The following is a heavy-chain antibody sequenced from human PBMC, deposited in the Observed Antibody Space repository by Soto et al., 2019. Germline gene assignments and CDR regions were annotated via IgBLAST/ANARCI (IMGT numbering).Heavy chain of an antibody. CDR3: AKSPGPTCSGGSCHYHFDY. V-gene: IGHV3-30*18. CDR1: GFTFSNYG. D-gene: IGHD2-15*01. Sequence: QVQLVESGGDVVQPGRSLRLSCAASGFTFSNYGMNWVRQAPGKGLEWVAVISYDGSNKYYADSVRGRFTISRDNSKNTLYVQMDSLRTEDTAVYYCAKSPGPTCSGGSCHYHFDYWGQGTLVTVSS. CDR2: ISYDGSNK. J-gene: IGHJ4*02.